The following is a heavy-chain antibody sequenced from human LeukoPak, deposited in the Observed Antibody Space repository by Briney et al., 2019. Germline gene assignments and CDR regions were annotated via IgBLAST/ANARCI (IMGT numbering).Heavy chain of an antibody. D-gene: IGHD6-19*01. V-gene: IGHV4-31*03. J-gene: IGHJ3*02. CDR3: AREGDSSGGTSDLDAFDI. CDR1: GGSISSGGYY. CDR2: IYYSGST. Sequence: SQTLSLTCTVSGGSISSGGYYWSWIRQHPGKGLEWIGYIYYSGSTNYNPSLKSRVTISVDTSKNQFSLKLSSVTAADTAVYYCAREGDSSGGTSDLDAFDIWGQGTMVTVSS.